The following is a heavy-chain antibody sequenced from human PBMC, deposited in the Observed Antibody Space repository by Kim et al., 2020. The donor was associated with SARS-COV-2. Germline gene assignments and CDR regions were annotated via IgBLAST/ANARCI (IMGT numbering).Heavy chain of an antibody. CDR3: ARTGYCSGGSCLDY. Sequence: NPSLKSRVTISVDTSKNQFSLKLSSVTAADTAVYYCARTGYCSGGSCLDYWGQGTLVTVSS. V-gene: IGHV4-59*01. J-gene: IGHJ4*02. D-gene: IGHD2-15*01.